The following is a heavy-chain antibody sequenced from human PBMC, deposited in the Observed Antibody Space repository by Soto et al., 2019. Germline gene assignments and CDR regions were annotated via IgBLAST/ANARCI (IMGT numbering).Heavy chain of an antibody. V-gene: IGHV4-31*03. CDR3: AIQGELRGRFDY. J-gene: IGHJ4*02. Sequence: QVQLQESGPGLVKTSQTLSLTCTVSGGSISSGGYYWSWIRQHPGKGLEWIGYIYYSGSTYYNPSLKSRVTISVDTSKNQFSLKLSSVTAADTAVYYCAIQGELRGRFDYWGQGTLVTVSS. D-gene: IGHD1-26*01. CDR2: IYYSGST. CDR1: GGSISSGGYY.